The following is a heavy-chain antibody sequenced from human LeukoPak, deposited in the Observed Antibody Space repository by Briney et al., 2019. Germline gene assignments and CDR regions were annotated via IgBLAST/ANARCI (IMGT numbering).Heavy chain of an antibody. CDR2: ITTSDGNT. Sequence: AGGSLRLSCAASGFTFSSYTMSWVRQAPGKGLEWVSTITTSDGNTYYADSVKGRFTVSRDNSKNTLFLQMNSLRAEDTAVYYCAKDGHWGQGTLVTVSS. CDR1: GFTFSSYT. J-gene: IGHJ4*02. CDR3: AKDGH. V-gene: IGHV3-23*01.